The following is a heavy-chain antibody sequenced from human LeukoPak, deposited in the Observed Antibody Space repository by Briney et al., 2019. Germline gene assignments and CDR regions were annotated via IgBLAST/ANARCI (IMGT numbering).Heavy chain of an antibody. CDR3: GRAAYCSYSTCQSEQYRNVVDY. CDR2: MYYSGST. J-gene: IGHJ4*02. Sequence: SETLSLTCAVSGFSISRGYYWAWIRQPPGKGLEWIATMYYSGSTFYKPSLKSRVTISVDTSKNQFSLKLTAVTAADTAVYYCGRAAYCSYSTCQSEQYRNVVDYWGQGILVTVSS. D-gene: IGHD2-15*01. V-gene: IGHV4-38-2*01. CDR1: GFSISRGYY.